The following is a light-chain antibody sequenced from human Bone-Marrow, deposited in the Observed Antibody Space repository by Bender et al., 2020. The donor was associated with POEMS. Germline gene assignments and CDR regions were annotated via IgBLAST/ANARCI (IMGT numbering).Light chain of an antibody. CDR1: SSKFGSYP. CDR3: VTWDDSLNGWV. V-gene: IGLV1-44*01. Sequence: QSVLTQPPSASGTPGPRVTISCSGSSSKFGSYPVNWYQQLPGAAHKLVIFNNSQRPSGVPDRFSGSNSGTSASLAISGLLSDDEADFYCVTWDDSLNGWVFGGGTKLTVL. CDR2: NNS. J-gene: IGLJ3*02.